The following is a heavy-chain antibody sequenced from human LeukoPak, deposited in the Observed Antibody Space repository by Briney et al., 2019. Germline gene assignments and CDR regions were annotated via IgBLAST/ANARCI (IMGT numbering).Heavy chain of an antibody. CDR1: GASVSSGSYY. V-gene: IGHV4-61*01. CDR3: ASWAAADPQHYYYGMDV. Sequence: NPSETLSLTCTVSGASVSSGSYYWSWIRQPPGKGLEWIGYIYYSGSTNYNPSLKSRVTISVDKSKNQFSLKLSSVTAADTAVYYCASWAAADPQHYYYGMDVWGQGTTVTVSS. D-gene: IGHD6-13*01. J-gene: IGHJ6*02. CDR2: IYYSGST.